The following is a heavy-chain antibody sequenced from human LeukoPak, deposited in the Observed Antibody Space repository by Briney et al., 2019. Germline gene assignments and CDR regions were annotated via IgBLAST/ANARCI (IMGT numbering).Heavy chain of an antibody. J-gene: IGHJ4*02. CDR2: ISSSGSTI. Sequence: GGSLRLSCAASGFTFSDYYMSWIRQAPGKGLEWVSYISSSGSTIYYADSVKGRFTISRDNAKNSLYLQMNSLRAEDTAVYYCASEVMITFGGVIARDYWGQGTLVTVSS. CDR3: ASEVMITFGGVIARDY. D-gene: IGHD3-16*02. CDR1: GFTFSDYY. V-gene: IGHV3-11*01.